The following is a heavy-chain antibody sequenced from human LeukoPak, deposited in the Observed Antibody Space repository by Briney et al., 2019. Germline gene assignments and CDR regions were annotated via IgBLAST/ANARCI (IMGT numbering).Heavy chain of an antibody. Sequence: GGSLRLSCAASGFTFSSYAMSWVRQAPGKGLEWVSAISGSGGSTYYADSVKGRFTISRDNSKNTLYLQTNTLRAEDTAVYYCAKVHDYGGNSFHFWGQGTLVTVSS. J-gene: IGHJ1*01. V-gene: IGHV3-23*01. CDR1: GFTFSSYA. CDR3: AKVHDYGGNSFHF. CDR2: ISGSGGST. D-gene: IGHD4-23*01.